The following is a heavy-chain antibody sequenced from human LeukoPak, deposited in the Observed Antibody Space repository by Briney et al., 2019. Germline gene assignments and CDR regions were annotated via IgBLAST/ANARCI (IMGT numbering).Heavy chain of an antibody. Sequence: ASVKVSCKASGYTFTSYDINWVRQAPGQGLEWMGWISAYNDNTNYAQKLQGRVTMTTDTSTSTAYMELRSLRSDDTAVYYCARVTSGSYFYWGQGTLVTVSS. J-gene: IGHJ4*02. CDR3: ARVTSGSYFY. V-gene: IGHV1-18*01. CDR1: GYTFTSYD. CDR2: ISAYNDNT. D-gene: IGHD1-26*01.